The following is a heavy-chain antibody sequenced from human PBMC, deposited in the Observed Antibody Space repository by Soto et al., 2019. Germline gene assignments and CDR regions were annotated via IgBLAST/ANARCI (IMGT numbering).Heavy chain of an antibody. Sequence: SETLSLTCTVSGGSISSSSYYWGWIRQPPGKGLEWIGSIYYSGSTYYNPSLKSRVTISVDTSKNQFSLKLSSVTAADTAVYYCASFSDLWRVHWGQGTLVTVSS. CDR3: ASFSDLWRVH. J-gene: IGHJ4*02. D-gene: IGHD1-26*01. CDR1: GGSISSSSYY. CDR2: IYYSGST. V-gene: IGHV4-39*01.